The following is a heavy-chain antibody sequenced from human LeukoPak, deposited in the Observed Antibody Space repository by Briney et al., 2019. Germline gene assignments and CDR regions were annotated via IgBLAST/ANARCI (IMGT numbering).Heavy chain of an antibody. CDR1: GFTFSSHW. CDR3: ARGSRYYYYYMHV. V-gene: IGHV3-7*01. J-gene: IGHJ6*03. CDR2: IKQDGSET. Sequence: PGGSLRLSCAASGFTFSSHWMSWVRQAPGKGLEWVANIKQDGSETYYMDSVKGRFTIYRDNAKNSLYLQMNSLRAEDTAVYFCARGSRYYYYYMHVRVKGTTVTVSS. D-gene: IGHD3-10*01.